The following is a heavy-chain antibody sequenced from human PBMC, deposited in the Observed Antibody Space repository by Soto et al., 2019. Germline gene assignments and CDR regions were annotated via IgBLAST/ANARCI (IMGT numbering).Heavy chain of an antibody. J-gene: IGHJ5*02. CDR2: ISYDGSNK. V-gene: IGHV3-30*18. CDR3: AKEVEIRFLEWLSVGWFDP. CDR1: GFTFSSYG. D-gene: IGHD3-3*01. Sequence: GGSLRLSCAASGFTFSSYGMHWVRQAPGKGLEWVAVISYDGSNKYYADSVKGRFTISRDNSKNTLYLQMNSLRAEDTAVYYCAKEVEIRFLEWLSVGWFDPWGQGTLVTVSS.